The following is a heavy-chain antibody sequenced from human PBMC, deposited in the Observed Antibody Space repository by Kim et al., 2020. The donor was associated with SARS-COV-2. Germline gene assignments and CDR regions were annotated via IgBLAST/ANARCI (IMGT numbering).Heavy chain of an antibody. CDR3: ARLKEGSSWYFVDS. J-gene: IGHJ4*02. V-gene: IGHV4-61*07. D-gene: IGHD6-13*01. Sequence: SPSLKRRLTKSEDTSKNQFSLKLASVTAADTAFYYCARLKEGSSWYFVDSWGQGTLVTVSS.